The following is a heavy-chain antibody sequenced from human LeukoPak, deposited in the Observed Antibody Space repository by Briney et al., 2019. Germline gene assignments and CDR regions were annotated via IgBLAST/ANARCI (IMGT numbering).Heavy chain of an antibody. CDR1: GGSISSSNW. J-gene: IGHJ5*02. V-gene: IGHV4-4*02. CDR3: AGGGIAVADTYNWFDP. CDR2: IYHSGST. D-gene: IGHD6-19*01. Sequence: PSGTLSLTCAVSGGSISSSNWWSWVRQPPGKGLEWIGEIYHSGSTNYNPSLKSRVTISVDKSKNQFSLKLSSVTAADTAVYYCAGGGIAVADTYNWFDPWGQGTLVTVSS.